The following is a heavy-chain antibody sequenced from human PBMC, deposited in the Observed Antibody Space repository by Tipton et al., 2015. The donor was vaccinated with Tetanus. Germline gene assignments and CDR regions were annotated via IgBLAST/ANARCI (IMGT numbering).Heavy chain of an antibody. D-gene: IGHD6-19*01. CDR2: INHSGST. CDR1: GGSFSGYY. V-gene: IGHV4-34*01. Sequence: TLSLTCAVYGGSFSGYYWGWIRQPPGKGLEWIGEINHSGSTNYNPSLKSRVTISVDTSKNQFSLKLSSVTAADTAVYYCARVLAVAGTRWFDPWGQGTLVTVSS. CDR3: ARVLAVAGTRWFDP. J-gene: IGHJ5*02.